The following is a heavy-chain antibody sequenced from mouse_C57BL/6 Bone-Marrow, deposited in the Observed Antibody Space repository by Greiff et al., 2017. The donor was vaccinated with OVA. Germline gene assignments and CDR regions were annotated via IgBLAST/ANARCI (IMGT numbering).Heavy chain of an antibody. CDR2: IDPETGGT. V-gene: IGHV1-15*01. CDR3: TNYGSSLGGFAY. Sequence: VQLQESGAELVRPGASVTLSCKASGYTFTDYEMHWVKQTPVHGLEWIGAIDPETGGTAYNQKFKGKAILTADKSSRPAHMELPSLTSEDSAVYYCTNYGSSLGGFAYWGQGTLVTVSA. J-gene: IGHJ3*01. D-gene: IGHD1-1*01. CDR1: GYTFTDYE.